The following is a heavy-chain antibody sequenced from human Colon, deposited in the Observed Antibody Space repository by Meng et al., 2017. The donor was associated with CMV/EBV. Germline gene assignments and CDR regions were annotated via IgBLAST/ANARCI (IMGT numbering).Heavy chain of an antibody. CDR1: GFIFSSSW. CDR2: INSDGSYL. J-gene: IGHJ5*02. V-gene: IGHV3-74*01. CDR3: ARGSPVDCSGDYCFGGIKARFDA. Sequence: GESLKISCTASGFIFSSSWMHWVRQDPGKGLVWVSRINSDGSYLTYADSVRGRFTISRDNAKNTLYLQMNNLRVEDTAVYYCARGSPVDCSGDYCFGGIKARFDAWGQGNLVTVSS. D-gene: IGHD3-22*01.